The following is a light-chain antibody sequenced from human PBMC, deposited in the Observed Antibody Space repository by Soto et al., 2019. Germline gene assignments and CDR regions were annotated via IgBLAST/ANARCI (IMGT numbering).Light chain of an antibody. CDR1: QSVSSY. V-gene: IGKV3-11*01. Sequence: EIVLTQSPATLSLSPGERATLSCRASQSVSSYLAWYQQKPGQAPRLLIYDASNRATGIPARFSGSGSGTDFTLTISRLEPEDFAVYYCQQYGNSPPWTFGQGTKVDI. CDR3: QQYGNSPPWT. CDR2: DAS. J-gene: IGKJ1*01.